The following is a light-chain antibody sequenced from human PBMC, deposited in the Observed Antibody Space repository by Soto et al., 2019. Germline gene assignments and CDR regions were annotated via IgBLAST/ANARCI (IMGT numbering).Light chain of an antibody. V-gene: IGKV1-5*01. CDR3: QQYDSYSWT. J-gene: IGKJ1*01. CDR2: DAS. CDR1: QSISTW. Sequence: DIQMTQSPSTLSASAGDTVTITCRASQSISTWLAWYQQKPGKAPKLLIFDASSLRSGVPSRFGGSGSGTEFTLTISSLQPDDFATYYCQQYDSYSWTFGQGTKV.